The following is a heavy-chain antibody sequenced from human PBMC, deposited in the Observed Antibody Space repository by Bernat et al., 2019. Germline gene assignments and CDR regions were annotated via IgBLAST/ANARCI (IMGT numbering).Heavy chain of an antibody. Sequence: QVQLVESGGGVVQPGRSLRLSCGASGFTFSSYAMHWVRQAPGRGLEWVAGISYDGSNKNYADCVRSSITISRENSKNTLYLQMDSLRVDDTAVYYCAGDRFWEWGNWFDPWGQGTLVTVSS. J-gene: IGHJ5*02. CDR1: GFTFSSYA. CDR2: ISYDGSNK. CDR3: AGDRFWEWGNWFDP. V-gene: IGHV3-30*01. D-gene: IGHD3-3*01.